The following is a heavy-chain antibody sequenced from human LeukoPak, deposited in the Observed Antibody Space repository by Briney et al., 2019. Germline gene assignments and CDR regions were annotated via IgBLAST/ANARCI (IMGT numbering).Heavy chain of an antibody. D-gene: IGHD3-9*01. V-gene: IGHV1-46*01. J-gene: IGHJ4*02. CDR3: ARAPSGILTGYYFDY. CDR2: INPSGGST. CDR1: GYTFTSYY. Sequence: GALVKVSCKASGYTFTSYYMHWVRQAPGQGLEWMGIINPSGGSTSYAQKFQGRVTMTRDMSTSTVYMELSSLRSEDTAVYYCARAPSGILTGYYFDYWGQGTLVTVSS.